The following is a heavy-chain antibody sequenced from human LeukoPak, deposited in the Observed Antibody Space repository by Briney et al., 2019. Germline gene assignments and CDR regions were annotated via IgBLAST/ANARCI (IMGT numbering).Heavy chain of an antibody. V-gene: IGHV1-18*01. CDR1: GYTFTSYD. D-gene: IGHD6-19*01. J-gene: IGHJ4*02. CDR2: ISAYNGNT. Sequence: ASVTVSCTASGYTFTSYDINWVRQAPGQGLEWMGWISAYNGNTNYAQKLQGRVTMTTDTSTSTAYMELRSLRSDDTAVYYCARRGLSQWLGTFEDYWGQGTLVTVSS. CDR3: ARRGLSQWLGTFEDY.